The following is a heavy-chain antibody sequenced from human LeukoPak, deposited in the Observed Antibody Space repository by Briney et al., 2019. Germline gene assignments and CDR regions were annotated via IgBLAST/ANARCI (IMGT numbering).Heavy chain of an antibody. CDR2: IIPIFGTA. J-gene: IGHJ3*02. Sequence: SVKVSCKASGGTFSSYAISWVRQAPGQGLEWIGGIIPIFGTANYAQKFQGRVTITAHGSTSTAYMELSSLRSEDTAVYYCARSRTTGTTWWAFDIWGQGTMVTVSS. D-gene: IGHD1-1*01. CDR1: GGTFSSYA. V-gene: IGHV1-69*13. CDR3: ARSRTTGTTWWAFDI.